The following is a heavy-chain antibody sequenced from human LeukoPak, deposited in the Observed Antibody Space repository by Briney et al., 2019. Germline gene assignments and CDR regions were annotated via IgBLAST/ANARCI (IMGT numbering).Heavy chain of an antibody. D-gene: IGHD3-10*01. CDR2: IWYDGSNK. J-gene: IGHJ4*02. Sequence: GGPLRLSCAASGFTFSSYGMHWVRQAPGKGLEWVAVIWYDGSNKYYADSVKGRFTISRDNSKNTLYLQMNSLRAEDTAVYYCARGWFGEPMGDYWGQGTLVTVSS. V-gene: IGHV3-33*01. CDR3: ARGWFGEPMGDY. CDR1: GFTFSSYG.